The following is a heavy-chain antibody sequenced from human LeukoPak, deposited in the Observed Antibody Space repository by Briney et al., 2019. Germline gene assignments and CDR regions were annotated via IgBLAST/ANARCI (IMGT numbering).Heavy chain of an antibody. V-gene: IGHV4-31*03. Sequence: TLSLTCTVSGRSINSGCYYWSSIRQHPGKGLEWIGYIYYSGSTYYNPSLKSRVTISVDTSRNQFSLKLSSVTAADTAVYYCARATTVTTVGYWGQGTLVTVSS. CDR2: IYYSGST. CDR1: GRSINSGCYY. CDR3: ARATTVTTVGY. D-gene: IGHD4-17*01. J-gene: IGHJ4*02.